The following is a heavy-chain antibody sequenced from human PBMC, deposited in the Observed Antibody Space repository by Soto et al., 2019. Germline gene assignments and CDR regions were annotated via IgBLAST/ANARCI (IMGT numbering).Heavy chain of an antibody. CDR3: STVRSISKGYDSGWYIAH. CDR1: GYPFTSYH. D-gene: IGHD6-13*01. J-gene: IGHJ1*01. Sequence: QGQLVQSGAEVKKPGASVKVSCKTSGYPFTSYHVNWVRQAPGQGLEWMGWVNPESGSTDYALKFQGRLTLTKNTSLSTAYLKLRTLTAADTAIYYCSTVRSISKGYDSGWYIAHWGQGTQVLVSS. CDR2: VNPESGST. V-gene: IGHV1-8*01.